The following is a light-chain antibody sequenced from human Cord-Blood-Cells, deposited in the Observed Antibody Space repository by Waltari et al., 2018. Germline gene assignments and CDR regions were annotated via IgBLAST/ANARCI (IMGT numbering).Light chain of an antibody. J-gene: IGLJ2*01. CDR3: QAWDSSTVV. Sequence: SYELTQPPSVSVSPGQTASITCSGDKLGDKYACWYQQKPGQSPVLVIYQDSKRPSVIPERFSGSNSENTATLTISGTQAMDEADYYCQAWDSSTVVFGGGTKLTVL. CDR1: KLGDKY. V-gene: IGLV3-1*01. CDR2: QDS.